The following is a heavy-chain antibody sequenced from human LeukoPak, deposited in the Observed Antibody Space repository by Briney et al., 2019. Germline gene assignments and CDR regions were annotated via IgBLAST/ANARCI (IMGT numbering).Heavy chain of an antibody. D-gene: IGHD6-19*01. CDR1: GFIFNNYA. J-gene: IGHJ4*02. Sequence: GGSLRLSCAGAGFIFNNYAMHWVRQPPGKGLEWVSGISWNSGSIDYADSVKGRFTISRDNAKNSLYLQMNSLRVEDTAFYYCAKDNRRHYTSGPNPDSLHWGQGALVTVSS. CDR2: ISWNSGSI. CDR3: AKDNRRHYTSGPNPDSLH. V-gene: IGHV3-9*01.